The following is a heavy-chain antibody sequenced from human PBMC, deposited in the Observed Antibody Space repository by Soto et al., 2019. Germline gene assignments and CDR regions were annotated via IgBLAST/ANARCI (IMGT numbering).Heavy chain of an antibody. Sequence: QVQLQQSGPGLVKPSQTLSLTCAISGASALPTSALWAGSGQPPSRGLGWLGRTYYRSKWDYDYAASVKGRITINPDTSNNQLSLQLDSVTPDDTAVYYCARLIGNSWLDSWGQGTLVTVSS. J-gene: IGHJ5*01. D-gene: IGHD2-8*01. CDR3: ARLIGNSWLDS. V-gene: IGHV6-1*01. CDR1: GASALPTSAL. CDR2: TYYRSKWDY.